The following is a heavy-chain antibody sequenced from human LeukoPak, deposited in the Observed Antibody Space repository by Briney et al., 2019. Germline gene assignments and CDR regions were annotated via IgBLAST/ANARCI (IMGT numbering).Heavy chain of an antibody. J-gene: IGHJ4*02. CDR2: IYTSGST. CDR3: ARTRYYYNSRSYGAPYYFDY. D-gene: IGHD3-10*01. V-gene: IGHV4-61*02. CDR1: GGSISSGTYY. Sequence: SETLSLTCTVSGGSISSGTYYWSWIRQPAGKGLEWIGRIYTSGSTNYNPSLKSRVTISVDTSKNQFSLKLSSVTAADTAVYYCARTRYYYNSRSYGAPYYFDYWGKGTLVTVSS.